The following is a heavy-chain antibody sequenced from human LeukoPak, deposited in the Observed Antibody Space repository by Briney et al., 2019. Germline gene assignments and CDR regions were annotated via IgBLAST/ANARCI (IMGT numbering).Heavy chain of an antibody. D-gene: IGHD1-26*01. V-gene: IGHV3-30-3*01. CDR3: ARAVREGSFDY. CDR2: ISCDGSNK. Sequence: GGSLRLSCAASGFTFSSYAMHWVRQAPGKGLEWVAVISCDGSNKYYADSVKGRFTISRDNSKNTLYLQMNSLRAEDTAVYYCARAVREGSFDYWGQGTLVTVSS. CDR1: GFTFSSYA. J-gene: IGHJ4*02.